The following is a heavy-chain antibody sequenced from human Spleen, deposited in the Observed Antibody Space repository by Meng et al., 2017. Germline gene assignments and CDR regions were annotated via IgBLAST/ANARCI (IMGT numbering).Heavy chain of an antibody. Sequence: GESLKISCAASGFTFSSYSMNWVRQAPGKGLEWVSAISSSSSYIYYADSVKGRFTISRDNAKNSLYLQMNSLRAEDTAVYYCARDALYCSGRSCDYDAFDIWGQGTMVTVSS. V-gene: IGHV3-21*01. CDR2: ISSSSSYI. CDR3: ARDALYCSGRSCDYDAFDI. J-gene: IGHJ3*02. D-gene: IGHD2-15*01. CDR1: GFTFSSYS.